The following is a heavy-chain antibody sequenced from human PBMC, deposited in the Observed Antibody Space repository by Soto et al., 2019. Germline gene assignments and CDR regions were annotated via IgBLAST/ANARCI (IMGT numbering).Heavy chain of an antibody. CDR2: ISGSGGST. CDR1: GFTFSSYA. CDR3: AAKYSSPPRWFDP. D-gene: IGHD6-6*01. V-gene: IGHV3-23*01. Sequence: PGGSLRLSCAASGFTFSSYAMSWVRQAPGKGLEWVSAISGSGGSTYYADSVKGRFTISRDNSKNTLYLQMNSLRAEDTAGYYCAAKYSSPPRWFDPWGQGTLVTVSS. J-gene: IGHJ5*02.